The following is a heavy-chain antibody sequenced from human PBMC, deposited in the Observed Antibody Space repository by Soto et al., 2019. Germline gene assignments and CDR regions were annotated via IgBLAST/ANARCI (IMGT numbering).Heavy chain of an antibody. Sequence: GGPLRLSCAASGCTISSYAMHWVRQAPGKGLEWVAVISYDGSNKYYADSVKGRFTISRDNSKNTLYLQMNSLRAEDTAVYYCARETYYDFWSGPYYGMDVWGQGTTVTVSS. CDR3: ARETYYDFWSGPYYGMDV. CDR2: ISYDGSNK. D-gene: IGHD3-3*01. J-gene: IGHJ6*02. V-gene: IGHV3-30-3*01. CDR1: GCTISSYA.